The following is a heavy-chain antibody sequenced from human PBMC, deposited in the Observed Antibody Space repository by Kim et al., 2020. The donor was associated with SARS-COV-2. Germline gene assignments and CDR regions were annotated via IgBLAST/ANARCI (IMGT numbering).Heavy chain of an antibody. CDR3: ARTRDSGWSYFDY. J-gene: IGHJ4*02. Sequence: ADSVKGRFTSSGDHAKTSLYLQMNSLRAEDTAVYYCARTRDSGWSYFDYWGQGTLVTVSS. D-gene: IGHD6-19*01. V-gene: IGHV3-21*01.